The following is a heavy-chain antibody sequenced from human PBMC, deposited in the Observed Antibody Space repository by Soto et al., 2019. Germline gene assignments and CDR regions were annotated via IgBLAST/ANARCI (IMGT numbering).Heavy chain of an antibody. Sequence: SETLSLTCTVSGASISSNTYYWGWIRQPPEKGLEWIGSISSNGNTYYNPSLESRLTISVDTSKNQFSLILTSVTAADTALYYCARGSTPAAGAYWGQGTLVTVSS. CDR3: ARGSTPAAGAY. CDR1: GASISSNTYY. J-gene: IGHJ4*02. V-gene: IGHV4-39*01. CDR2: ISSNGNT. D-gene: IGHD6-25*01.